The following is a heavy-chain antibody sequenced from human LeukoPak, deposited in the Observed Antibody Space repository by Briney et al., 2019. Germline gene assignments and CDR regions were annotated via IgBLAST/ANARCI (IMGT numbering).Heavy chain of an antibody. V-gene: IGHV6-1*01. J-gene: IGHJ5*01. Sequence: SQTLSLTCAISGDSLSSNTAAWYWIRQSPSRGLEWRGRTYYRSKWTYESAESVRSPITINVDTSKNQFSLHLNSVTPEDTAVYYCARDPSDDQGFDCWGQGTLVTVSS. D-gene: IGHD3-3*01. CDR2: TYYRSKWTY. CDR3: ARDPSDDQGFDC. CDR1: GDSLSSNTAA.